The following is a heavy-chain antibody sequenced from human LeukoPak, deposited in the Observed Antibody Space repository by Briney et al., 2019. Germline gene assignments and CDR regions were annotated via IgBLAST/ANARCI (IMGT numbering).Heavy chain of an antibody. CDR2: INHSGST. CDR3: ARGGGYSYGRAPRLFY. V-gene: IGHV4-34*01. CDR1: GGSFSGYY. D-gene: IGHD5-18*01. J-gene: IGHJ4*02. Sequence: PSGTLSLTCAVYGGSFSGYYWSWIRQPPGKGLEWIGEINHSGSTNYNPSLKSRVTISVDTSKNQFSLKLSSVTAADTAVYYCARGGGYSYGRAPRLFYWGQGTLVTVSS.